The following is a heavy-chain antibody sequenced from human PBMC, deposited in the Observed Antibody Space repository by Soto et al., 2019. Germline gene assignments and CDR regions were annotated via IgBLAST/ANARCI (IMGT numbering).Heavy chain of an antibody. CDR1: GGSISSGGYS. CDR2: IYYSGST. D-gene: IGHD4-17*01. J-gene: IGHJ4*02. CDR3: AIFPPVPYGDYWFDY. V-gene: IGHV4-61*08. Sequence: SETLSLTCTVSGGSISSGGYSWSWIRQPPGKGLEWIGYIYYSGSTTYNPSLTSRVTISVDTSKNQFSLKLSSVTAADPAVYYCAIFPPVPYGDYWFDYWGQGTLVTVSS.